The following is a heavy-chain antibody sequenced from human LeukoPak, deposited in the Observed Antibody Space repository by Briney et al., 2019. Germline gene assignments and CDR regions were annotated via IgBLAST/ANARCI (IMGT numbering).Heavy chain of an antibody. CDR1: GGSFSGYY. Sequence: SETLSLTCAVYGGSFSGYYWSWIRQPPGKGLEWIGEINHSGSTNYNPSLKSRVTISVDTSKNQFSLKLSSVTAADTAVYYCARHGVDYYDSSGAIDPWGQGTLVTVSS. V-gene: IGHV4-34*01. J-gene: IGHJ5*02. D-gene: IGHD3-22*01. CDR3: ARHGVDYYDSSGAIDP. CDR2: INHSGST.